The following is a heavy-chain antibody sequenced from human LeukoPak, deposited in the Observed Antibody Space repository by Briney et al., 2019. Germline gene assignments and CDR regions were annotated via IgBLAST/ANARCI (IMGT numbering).Heavy chain of an antibody. CDR1: GFTFSSYA. J-gene: IGHJ4*02. CDR2: IWYDGSNK. V-gene: IGHV3-33*01. CDR3: ARDQRDIVAAIGGPGY. Sequence: QPGRSLRLSCVASGFTFSSYAMHWVRQAPGKGLEWVAVIWYDGSNKYYAESVKGRFTISRDNSKNTVYLQMNSLRAEDTAVYYCARDQRDIVAAIGGPGYWGQGTLVTVSS. D-gene: IGHD5-12*01.